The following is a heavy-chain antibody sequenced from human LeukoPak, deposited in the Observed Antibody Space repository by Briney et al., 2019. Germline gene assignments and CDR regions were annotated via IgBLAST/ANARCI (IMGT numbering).Heavy chain of an antibody. V-gene: IGHV1-2*02. D-gene: IGHD2-2*01. CDR1: GYTFTDYY. Sequence: ASVKVSCKASGYTFTDYYMHWVRQAPGQGLEWMGWINLNSGGTNFAQRFQGRVTMTRDTSISTAYMDLSRLISDDTAVYYCARAQRTVSGLDVWGQGTTVTVSS. J-gene: IGHJ6*02. CDR2: INLNSGGT. CDR3: ARAQRTVSGLDV.